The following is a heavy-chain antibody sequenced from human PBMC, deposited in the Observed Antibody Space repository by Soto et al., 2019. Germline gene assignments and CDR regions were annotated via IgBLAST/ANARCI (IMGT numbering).Heavy chain of an antibody. CDR3: ARSAGYCISTSCYAGYTPVNGMDV. J-gene: IGHJ6*02. CDR2: ISAYNGNT. Sequence: ASVKVSCKASGYTFTSYGISWVRQAPGQGLEWMGWISAYNGNTNYAQKLQGRVTMTTDTSTSTAYMELRSLRSDDTAVYYCARSAGYCISTSCYAGYTPVNGMDVWGQGTTVTVSS. D-gene: IGHD2-2*01. V-gene: IGHV1-18*01. CDR1: GYTFTSYG.